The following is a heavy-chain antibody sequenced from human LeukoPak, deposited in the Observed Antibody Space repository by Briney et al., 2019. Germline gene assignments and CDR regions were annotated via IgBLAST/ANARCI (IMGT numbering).Heavy chain of an antibody. D-gene: IGHD6-13*01. CDR1: GFTFSDYA. J-gene: IGHJ3*02. Sequence: PGGSLRLSCAASGFTFSDYAMHWVRQAPGKGLEWVANISYDGSNKYYADSVKGRFTISRDNSKSTLYLQMNSLRAEDTAVYYCARSDSSSWYLGNAFDIWGQGTMVTVSS. V-gene: IGHV3-30*04. CDR3: ARSDSSSWYLGNAFDI. CDR2: ISYDGSNK.